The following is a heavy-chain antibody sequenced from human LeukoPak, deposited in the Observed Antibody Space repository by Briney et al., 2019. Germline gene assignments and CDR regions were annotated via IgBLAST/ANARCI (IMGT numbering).Heavy chain of an antibody. CDR1: GGSFSGYY. D-gene: IGHD3/OR15-3a*01. Sequence: SETLSLTCAVYGGSFSGYYWSWIRQPPGKGLEWIGSIYYSGNTYYNASLKSQVSISIDTSKNQFSLKLTSVTAADTAVYYCARQTGTGLFILPGGQGTLVTVSS. CDR2: IYYSGNT. CDR3: ARQTGTGLFILP. J-gene: IGHJ4*02. V-gene: IGHV4-34*01.